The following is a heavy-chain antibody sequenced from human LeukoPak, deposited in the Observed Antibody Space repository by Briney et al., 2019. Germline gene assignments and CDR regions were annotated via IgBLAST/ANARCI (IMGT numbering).Heavy chain of an antibody. V-gene: IGHV3-7*03. J-gene: IGHJ3*02. CDR3: ARDWVAGVPFDAFDI. CDR2: IKADGSEQ. D-gene: IGHD3-10*01. Sequence: GGSLRLSCAASGFTLSSYWMSWVRQARGKGVEGVANIKADGSEQYYVDSVKVRFTISRDNAHNSVYLHMNRLTAEDTALYYCARDWVAGVPFDAFDIWGQGIMVSVSS. CDR1: GFTLSSYW.